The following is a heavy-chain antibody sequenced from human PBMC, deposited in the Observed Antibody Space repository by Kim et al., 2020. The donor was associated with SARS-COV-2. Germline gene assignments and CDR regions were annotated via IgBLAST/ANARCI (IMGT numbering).Heavy chain of an antibody. CDR2: ISSSSSYT. CDR3: ARDPLGGELSSGYPDY. CDR1: GFTFSDYY. D-gene: IGHD3-22*01. Sequence: GGSLRLSCAASGFTFSDYYMSWIRQAPGKGLEWVSYISSSSSYTNYADSVKGRFTISRDNAKNSLYLQMNSLRAEDTAVYYCARDPLGGELSSGYPDYWGQGTLVTVSS. J-gene: IGHJ4*02. V-gene: IGHV3-11*06.